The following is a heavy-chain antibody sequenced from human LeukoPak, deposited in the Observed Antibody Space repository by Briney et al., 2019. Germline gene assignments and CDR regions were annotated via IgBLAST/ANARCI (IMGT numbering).Heavy chain of an antibody. V-gene: IGHV2-5*02. CDR1: GFSLSTSGVG. J-gene: IGHJ5*02. D-gene: IGHD3-10*01. CDR3: AHALWFGEFVNWFDP. Sequence: SGPTLVKPTQTLTLTCTFSGFSLSTSGVGVGWIRQPPGKALEWLALIYWDDDKRYSPSLKSRLTITKDTSKNQVVLTMTNMDPVDTATYYCAHALWFGEFVNWFDPWGQGTLVTVSS. CDR2: IYWDDDK.